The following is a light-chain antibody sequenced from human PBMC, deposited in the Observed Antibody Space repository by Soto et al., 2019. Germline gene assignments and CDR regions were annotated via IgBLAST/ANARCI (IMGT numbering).Light chain of an antibody. CDR1: SSNIGSNT. J-gene: IGLJ1*01. CDR3: AAWDDSLGGFYV. CDR2: SNN. Sequence: QSALTQPPSASGTPGQRVTISCSGSSSNIGSNTVSWYQQLPGTAPKLLIYSNNQRPSGVPDRFSGSKSGTSASLAISGLQSEDEADYYCAAWDDSLGGFYVFGTGPKVTVL. V-gene: IGLV1-44*01.